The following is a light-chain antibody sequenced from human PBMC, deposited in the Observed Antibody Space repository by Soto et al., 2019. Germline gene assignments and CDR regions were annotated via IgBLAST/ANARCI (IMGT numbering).Light chain of an antibody. CDR3: QQRSNWPGLT. J-gene: IGKJ4*01. CDR2: DAS. Sequence: EIELTQSPSTLSLSAGETATLTCRASQRVSSCLAWHQQKPGQAPKLLIYDASNRASGIPPRFSGSGSGTDFTPPISSLEPEDFAVYYCQQRSNWPGLTFGGGTKVDIK. V-gene: IGKV3-11*01. CDR1: QRVSSC.